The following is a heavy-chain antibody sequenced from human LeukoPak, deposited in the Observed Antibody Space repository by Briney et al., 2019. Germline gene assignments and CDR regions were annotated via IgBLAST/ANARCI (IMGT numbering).Heavy chain of an antibody. CDR3: ARGLSRRQADILTGLGYYYGMDV. CDR1: GGSISSSSYY. CDR2: IYYTGGT. D-gene: IGHD3-9*01. J-gene: IGHJ6*02. Sequence: SETLSLTCTVSGGSISSSSYYWGWIRQPPGKGLEWIGSIYYTGGTYYSPSLKSRVTISVDTSKNQFSLKLSSVTAADTAVYYCARGLSRRQADILTGLGYYYGMDVWGQGTTVTVSS. V-gene: IGHV4-39*01.